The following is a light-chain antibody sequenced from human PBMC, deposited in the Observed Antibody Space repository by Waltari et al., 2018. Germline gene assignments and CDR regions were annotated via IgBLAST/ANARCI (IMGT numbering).Light chain of an antibody. J-gene: IGKJ1*01. V-gene: IGKV1-39*01. CDR2: AAS. Sequence: DIQMTQSPPSLSASVGDRVTITCRASQNINSFLNWYQQKPGRAPKLLIYAASSLHSGVPSRFSGSGSGTDYTLTISSLQPEDFATYYCQQSYSTWTSGHGTKVEI. CDR3: QQSYSTWT. CDR1: QNINSF.